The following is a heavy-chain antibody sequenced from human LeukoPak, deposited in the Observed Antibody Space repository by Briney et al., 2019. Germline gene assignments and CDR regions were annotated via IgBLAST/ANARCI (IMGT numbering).Heavy chain of an antibody. Sequence: SGPTLVNPTQTLTLTCTFAGFSLSTSGMCMSWIRQPPGKALEWLARIDWDDDKYYSTSLKTRLTISKDTSKNQVVLTMTNMDPVDTATYYCARLRATVTTDYYYYYGMDVWGQGTTVTVSS. D-gene: IGHD4-17*01. J-gene: IGHJ6*02. CDR1: GFSLSTSGMC. CDR2: IDWDDDK. CDR3: ARLRATVTTDYYYYYGMDV. V-gene: IGHV2-70*11.